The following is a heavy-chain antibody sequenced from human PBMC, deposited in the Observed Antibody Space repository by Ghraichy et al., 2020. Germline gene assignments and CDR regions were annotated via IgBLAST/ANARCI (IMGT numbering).Heavy chain of an antibody. V-gene: IGHV4-31*03. CDR2: TYYSGST. Sequence: LRLSCTVSGGSISSGGYYWSWIRQFPGKGLEYIGYTYYSGSTYYNPSLTSRVTISVDTSKNQFSLRLSSVTAADTAVYYCARSGRQLWYFDFWGQGTLVTVSS. CDR1: GGSISSGGYY. CDR3: ARSGRQLWYFDF. J-gene: IGHJ4*02. D-gene: IGHD5-18*01.